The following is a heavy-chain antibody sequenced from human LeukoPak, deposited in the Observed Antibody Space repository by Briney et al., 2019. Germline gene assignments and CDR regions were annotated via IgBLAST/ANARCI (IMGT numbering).Heavy chain of an antibody. CDR3: AIGSSGWYFDY. CDR1: GGTFSSHA. D-gene: IGHD6-19*01. V-gene: IGHV1-69*13. CDR2: IIPIFGTT. J-gene: IGHJ4*02. Sequence: SVKVSCKASGGTFSSHAISWVRQAPGQGLEWMGGIIPIFGTTNYAQKFQGRVTITADESTSTAYMELSSLRSEDTAVYYCAIGSSGWYFDYWGQGTLVTVSS.